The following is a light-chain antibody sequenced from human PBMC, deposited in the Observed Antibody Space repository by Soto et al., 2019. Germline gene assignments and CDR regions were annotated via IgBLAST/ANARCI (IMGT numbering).Light chain of an antibody. CDR1: QSLLHSDGNTY. CDR2: RVS. J-gene: IGKJ1*01. Sequence: DVVMTQSPLSLPVTLGQPASISGRSSQSLLHSDGNTYLNWFQQRPGQSPRRLIYRVSNRDSGVPDRLSGSGSGPDFTLKISRVEAEDVGVYYCMQGTHWPPWTFGQGTKVDIK. V-gene: IGKV2-30*02. CDR3: MQGTHWPPWT.